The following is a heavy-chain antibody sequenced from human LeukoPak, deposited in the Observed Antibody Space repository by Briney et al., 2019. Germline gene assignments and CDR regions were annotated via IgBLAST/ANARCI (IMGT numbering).Heavy chain of an antibody. Sequence: SETLSLTCTVSGGSISGYYWSWIRQPPGKGLEWIGEINHSGSTNYNPSLKSRVTISVDTSKNQFSLKLSSVTAADTAVYYCARDEMHSSSSPRWGQGTLVTVSS. CDR1: GGSISGYY. D-gene: IGHD6-6*01. CDR3: ARDEMHSSSSPR. V-gene: IGHV4-34*01. CDR2: INHSGST. J-gene: IGHJ4*02.